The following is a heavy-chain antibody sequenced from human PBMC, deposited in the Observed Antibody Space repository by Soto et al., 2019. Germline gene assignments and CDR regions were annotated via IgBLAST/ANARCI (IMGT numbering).Heavy chain of an antibody. CDR1: GFTFSSYG. D-gene: IGHD1-1*01. Sequence: TGGSLRLSCAASGFTFSSYGMHWVRQAPGKGLEWVAVIWYDESNKYYADSVKGRFTISRDNSKNTLYLQMNSLRAEDTAVYYCARDALHLDVSSSGMYVWGQGTTLTVSS. CDR2: IWYDESNK. V-gene: IGHV3-33*01. CDR3: ARDALHLDVSSSGMYV. J-gene: IGHJ6*02.